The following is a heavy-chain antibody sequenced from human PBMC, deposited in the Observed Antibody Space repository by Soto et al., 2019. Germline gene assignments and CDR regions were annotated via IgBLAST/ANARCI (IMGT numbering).Heavy chain of an antibody. CDR3: AILRRRRRYYYGH. CDR2: INPSGGST. V-gene: IGHV1-46*01. Sequence: GSVEVSCQASGYTFTSYYMHWVRQAPGQGLEWMGIINPSGGSTSYAQKFQGRVPMTRDTSTSTVYMELSRLRSEDTAEDYCAILRRRRRYYYGHWGEGICVTVCS. CDR1: GYTFTSYY. D-gene: IGHD3-10*01. J-gene: IGHJ4*02.